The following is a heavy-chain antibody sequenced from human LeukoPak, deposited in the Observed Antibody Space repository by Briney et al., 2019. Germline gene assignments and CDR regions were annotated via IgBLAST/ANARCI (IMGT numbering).Heavy chain of an antibody. CDR2: INHSGST. J-gene: IGHJ6*02. CDR3: ARSPYTPLYYYYYGMDV. Sequence: SETLSLTCAVYGGSFSGYYWSWIRQPPGKGLEWIGEINHSGSTNYNPSLKSRVTISVDTSKNQFSLKLSSVTAADTAVYYCARSPYTPLYYYYYGMDVWGQGTTVTVSS. CDR1: GGSFSGYY. V-gene: IGHV4-34*01. D-gene: IGHD1-1*01.